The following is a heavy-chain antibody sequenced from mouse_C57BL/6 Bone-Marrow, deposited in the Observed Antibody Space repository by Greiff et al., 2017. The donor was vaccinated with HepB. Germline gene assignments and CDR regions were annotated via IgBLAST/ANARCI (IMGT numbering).Heavy chain of an antibody. Sequence: QVQLQQSGAELVKPGASVKLSCKASGYTFTSYWMQWVKQRPGQGLEWIGEIDPSDSYTNYNQKFKGKATLTVDTSSSTAYMQLSSLTSEDSAVYYCASPDGYSPFAYWGQGTLVTVSA. CDR1: GYTFTSYW. J-gene: IGHJ3*01. V-gene: IGHV1-50*01. CDR3: ASPDGYSPFAY. CDR2: IDPSDSYT. D-gene: IGHD2-3*01.